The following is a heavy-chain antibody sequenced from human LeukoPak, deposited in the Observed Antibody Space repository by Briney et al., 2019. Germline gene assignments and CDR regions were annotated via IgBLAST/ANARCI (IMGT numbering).Heavy chain of an antibody. D-gene: IGHD3-10*01. J-gene: IGHJ4*02. V-gene: IGHV4-39*07. CDR3: ARGADYYGSGSYEYYFDY. CDR2: IYYSGST. Sequence: SETLSLTCTVSGGSISSSSYYWGWIRQPPGKGLEWIGSIYYSGSTYYNPTLKSRVTISVDTSKNQFSLKLSSVTAADTAVYYCARGADYYGSGSYEYYFDYWGQGTLVTVSS. CDR1: GGSISSSSYY.